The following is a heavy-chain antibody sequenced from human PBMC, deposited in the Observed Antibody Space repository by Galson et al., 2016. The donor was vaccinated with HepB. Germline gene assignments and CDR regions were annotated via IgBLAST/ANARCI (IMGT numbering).Heavy chain of an antibody. CDR1: GISVSSYV. Sequence: SLRLSCAASGISVSSYVMTWVRQAPGKGLEWVSAISGSGGRTYYAGSVKGLFTISTDNSKNTLYLQMDSLRAEDTALYYCTNYCGASSCYSGHVYWGQGTLVTVSS. CDR2: ISGSGGRT. V-gene: IGHV3-23*01. D-gene: IGHD2-15*01. CDR3: TNYCGASSCYSGHVY. J-gene: IGHJ4*02.